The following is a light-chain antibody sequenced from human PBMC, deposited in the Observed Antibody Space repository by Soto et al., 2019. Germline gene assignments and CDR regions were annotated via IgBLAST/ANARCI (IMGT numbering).Light chain of an antibody. CDR3: QQRSNWPVT. CDR2: DAS. J-gene: IGKJ1*01. Sequence: EIVLTQSQATLSLSPGERATLSCRASKSVSSYLAWYQQKPGQAPRLLIYDASSRATGIPARFSGSGSETEFTLTISSLEPEDFAVYYCQQRSNWPVTFGQGTRVEIK. CDR1: KSVSSY. V-gene: IGKV3-11*01.